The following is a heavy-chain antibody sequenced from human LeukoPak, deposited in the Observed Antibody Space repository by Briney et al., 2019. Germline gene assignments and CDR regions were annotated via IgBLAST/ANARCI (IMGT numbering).Heavy chain of an antibody. Sequence: GGSLRLSCAASEFTVSSNYMSWVRQAPGKGLEWVSVIYSGGSTYYADSVKGRFTISRHNSKNTLYLQMNSLRGEDTAVYYCGKVESAYCRGVNCFFTWFDAWGQGTLVTVSS. CDR2: IYSGGST. V-gene: IGHV3-53*04. D-gene: IGHD2-21*01. J-gene: IGHJ5*02. CDR1: EFTVSSNY. CDR3: GKVESAYCRGVNCFFTWFDA.